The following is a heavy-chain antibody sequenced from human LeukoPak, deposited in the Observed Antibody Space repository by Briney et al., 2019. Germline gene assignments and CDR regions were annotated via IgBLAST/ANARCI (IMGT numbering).Heavy chain of an antibody. J-gene: IGHJ4*02. CDR1: GGSISSYY. CDR2: IYYSGST. CDR3: ARVVAAAGRTDTHIDY. Sequence: SETLSLTCTVSGGSISSYYWSWIRQPPGKGLEWIGYIYYSGSTNYNPSHKSRVTISVDTSKNQFSLKLSSVTAADTAVYYCARVVAAAGRTDTHIDYWGQGTLVTVSS. D-gene: IGHD6-13*01. V-gene: IGHV4-59*01.